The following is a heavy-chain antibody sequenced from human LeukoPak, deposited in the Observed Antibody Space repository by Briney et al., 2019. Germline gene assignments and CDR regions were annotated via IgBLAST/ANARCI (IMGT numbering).Heavy chain of an antibody. Sequence: ASVKVSCKASGGTFSSYAISWVRQAPGQGLEWMGGIIPIFGTANYAQKFQGRVTITADESTSTAYMELSSLRSEDTAVYYCARDPASPPSFPNYYYGMDVWGQGTTVTVSS. CDR3: ARDPASPPSFPNYYYGMDV. D-gene: IGHD3-10*01. CDR2: IIPIFGTA. CDR1: GGTFSSYA. J-gene: IGHJ6*02. V-gene: IGHV1-69*13.